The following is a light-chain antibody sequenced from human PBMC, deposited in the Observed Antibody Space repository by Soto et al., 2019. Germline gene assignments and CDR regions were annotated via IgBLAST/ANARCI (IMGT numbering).Light chain of an antibody. CDR2: AAS. CDR1: QSLSIY. V-gene: IGKV1-39*01. CDR3: QQSYSTPPYL. Sequence: DIQMTQSPSSLSASVGDRVTITCRASQSLSIYLNWYQQKPGKAPKLLIYAASNLQSGVPSRFSGSASGTDFTLTSISLQPEDFATYYCQQSYSTPPYLFGQGTKLEIK. J-gene: IGKJ2*01.